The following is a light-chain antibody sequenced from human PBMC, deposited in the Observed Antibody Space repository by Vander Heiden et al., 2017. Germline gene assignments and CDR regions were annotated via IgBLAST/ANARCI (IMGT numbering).Light chain of an antibody. Sequence: AIQMSQSPSSLSASVGDRVTITCRANQDITDDLAWYQHKPGKAPRLLISRATNLQSDVPVRFSGSGSGTDFTLTINSLQPEDFASYYCLQDFIYPYTFGQGTKLEIK. CDR2: RAT. J-gene: IGKJ2*01. V-gene: IGKV1-6*01. CDR1: QDITDD. CDR3: LQDFIYPYT.